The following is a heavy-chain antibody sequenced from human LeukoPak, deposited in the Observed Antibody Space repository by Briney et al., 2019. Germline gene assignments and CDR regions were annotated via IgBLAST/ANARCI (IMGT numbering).Heavy chain of an antibody. CDR3: AGEGKGAFDI. D-gene: IGHD3-10*01. CDR1: GFTFSSYA. CDR2: ISSSSSYI. V-gene: IGHV3-21*01. Sequence: GGSLRLSCAASGFTFSSYAMSWVRQAPGQGPEWASSISSSSSYIYYADSVKGRFTISRDNAKNSLYLQMNGLRAEDTAVYYCAGEGKGAFDIWGQGTMVTVSS. J-gene: IGHJ3*02.